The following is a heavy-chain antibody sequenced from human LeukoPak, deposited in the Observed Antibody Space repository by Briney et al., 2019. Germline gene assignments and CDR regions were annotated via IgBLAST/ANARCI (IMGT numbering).Heavy chain of an antibody. CDR3: TKRGLYYYYGMDV. J-gene: IGHJ6*02. CDR1: GFTFSTST. CDR2: ISGSGDNT. V-gene: IGHV3-23*01. Sequence: PGGSLRLSCAAPGFTFSTSTMSWVRQAPGKGLEWVAAISGSGDNTYYADSVKGRFTISRDTSKNTLYLQMNSLRAEETAVYYCTKRGLYYYYGMDVWGQGTTVTVSS.